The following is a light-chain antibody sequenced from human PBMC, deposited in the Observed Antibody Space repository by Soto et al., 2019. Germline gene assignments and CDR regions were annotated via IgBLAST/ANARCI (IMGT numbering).Light chain of an antibody. J-gene: IGKJ4*01. V-gene: IGKV1-39*01. CDR3: QQVDAYPST. Sequence: DIQMTQSPSSLSASVGDRVTITCRASQTISTYLNWYQQKPGKAPNLLIYAASTLQTGVPSRFSGGGSGTDFTLTIDNLQPEDFATYYCQQVDAYPSTFGGGTKGDIK. CDR2: AAS. CDR1: QTISTY.